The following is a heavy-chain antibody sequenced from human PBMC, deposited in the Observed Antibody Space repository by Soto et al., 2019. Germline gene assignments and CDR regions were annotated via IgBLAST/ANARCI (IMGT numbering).Heavy chain of an antibody. CDR1: GGSISSYY. CDR2: FYYSWST. V-gene: IGHV4-59*08. J-gene: IGHJ5*01. D-gene: IGHD3-16*01. Sequence: PSETLSLTCTVSGGSISSYYWSWIRQPPGNGLEWIGYFYYSWSTNYTPSLKSRVTISVDTSKNQFSLKLSSVTAADTAVYYCARSWFGHQVHWFDSWGQGTLVTVSS. CDR3: ARSWFGHQVHWFDS.